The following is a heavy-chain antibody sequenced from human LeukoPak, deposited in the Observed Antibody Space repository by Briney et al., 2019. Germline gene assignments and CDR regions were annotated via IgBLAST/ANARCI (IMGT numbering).Heavy chain of an antibody. CDR2: IKQDGSEK. CDR1: GLTFSSYW. CDR3: ARDLRGDNYYDFWSGYYATFYYFDY. V-gene: IGHV3-7*01. D-gene: IGHD3-3*01. J-gene: IGHJ4*02. Sequence: GGSLRLSCAASGLTFSSYWMSWVRQAPGKGLEWVANIKQDGSEKYYVDSVKGRFTISRDNAKSSLYLQMNSLRAEDTAVYYCARDLRGDNYYDFWSGYYATFYYFDYWGQGTLVTVSS.